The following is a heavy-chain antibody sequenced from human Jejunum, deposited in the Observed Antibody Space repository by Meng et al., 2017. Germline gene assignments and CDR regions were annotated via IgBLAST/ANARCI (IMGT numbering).Heavy chain of an antibody. D-gene: IGHD1-7*01. Sequence: EVQLVESGGGLVHPGGSLRLSCAASGFTFSHYWMHWVRQAPGKGLVWVSRINNDGSTTNYADSVKGRFSISRDNAKNTVYLQMNSLRAEDTAVYYCARETGGNYNFDYWGQGTLVTVSS. J-gene: IGHJ4*02. V-gene: IGHV3-74*01. CDR1: GFTFSHYW. CDR2: INNDGSTT. CDR3: ARETGGNYNFDY.